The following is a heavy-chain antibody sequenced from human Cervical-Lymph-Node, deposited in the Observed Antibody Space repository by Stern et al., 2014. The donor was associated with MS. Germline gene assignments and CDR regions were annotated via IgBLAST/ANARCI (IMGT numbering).Heavy chain of an antibody. CDR2: IWYDGSNK. CDR3: ARDANYYDSSGYYGDYYYGMDV. D-gene: IGHD3-22*01. CDR1: GFTFSSYG. V-gene: IGHV3-33*01. Sequence: VQLVESGGGVVQPGRSLRLSCAASGFTFSSYGMHWVRQAPGKGLEWVAVIWYDGSNKYYADSVKGRFTISRDNSKNTLYLQMNSLRAEDTAVYYCARDANYYDSSGYYGDYYYGMDVWGQGTTVTVSS. J-gene: IGHJ6*02.